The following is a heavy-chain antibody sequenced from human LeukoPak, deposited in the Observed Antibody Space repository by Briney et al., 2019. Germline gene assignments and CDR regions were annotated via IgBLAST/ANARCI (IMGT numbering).Heavy chain of an antibody. J-gene: IGHJ4*02. CDR1: GYIFTNFG. CDR3: AREGYSYGTTPFDY. D-gene: IGHD5-18*01. V-gene: IGHV1-18*01. CDR2: ISGYNGNT. Sequence: ASVKVSCKASGYIFTNFGISWVRQARGQGLEWMGWISGYNGNTKYVQKLQGRVTMTTDTSTSTAYMELRSLRSDDTAVYYCAREGYSYGTTPFDYWGQGTLVTVSS.